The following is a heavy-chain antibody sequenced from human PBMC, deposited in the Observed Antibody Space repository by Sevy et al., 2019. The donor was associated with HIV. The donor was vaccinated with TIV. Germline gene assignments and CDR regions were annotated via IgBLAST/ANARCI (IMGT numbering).Heavy chain of an antibody. CDR3: VKAIYKDDSA. D-gene: IGHD1-1*01. CDR1: GLFFSAYW. V-gene: IGHV3-7*03. Sequence: GGSLRLSCAAPGLFFSAYWMTWVRQVPGKGLEWVANINEDGSQINYGHSVRGRFTISRDNTKNSLYLQMNSLRVEDSATYYCVKAIYKDDSAWGQGTLVTVSS. J-gene: IGHJ4*02. CDR2: INEDGSQI.